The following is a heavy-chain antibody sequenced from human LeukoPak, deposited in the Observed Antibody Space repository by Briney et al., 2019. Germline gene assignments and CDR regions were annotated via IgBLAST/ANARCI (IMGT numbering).Heavy chain of an antibody. CDR3: AGHDYYGSGSYR. CDR1: GGPISSYQ. D-gene: IGHD3-10*01. J-gene: IGHJ5*02. V-gene: IGHV4-59*08. Sequence: SGTLSLTCTVSGGPISSYQWSWLRQPPGKGLEWIGYMYYSGSTKYNPSLKSRVTISGDTSKNQFSLKLISVTAADAAVYYCAGHDYYGSGSYRWGQGTLVTVSS. CDR2: MYYSGST.